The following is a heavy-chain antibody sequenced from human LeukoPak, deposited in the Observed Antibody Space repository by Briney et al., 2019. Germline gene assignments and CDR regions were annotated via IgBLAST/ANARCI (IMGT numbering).Heavy chain of an antibody. J-gene: IGHJ6*03. CDR3: ARGLLILWFGENYMDV. CDR1: GGSFSGYY. D-gene: IGHD3-10*01. V-gene: IGHV4-34*01. CDR2: INHSGST. Sequence: SETLSLTCAVYGGSFSGYYWSWIRQPPGKELEWIGEINHSGSTNYNPSLKSRVTISVDTSKNQFSLKLSSVTAADTAVYYCARGLLILWFGENYMDVWGKGTTVTVSS.